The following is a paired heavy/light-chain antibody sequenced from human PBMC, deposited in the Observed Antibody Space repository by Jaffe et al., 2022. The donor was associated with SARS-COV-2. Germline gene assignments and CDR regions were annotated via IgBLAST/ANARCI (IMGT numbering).Heavy chain of an antibody. Sequence: EVQVVESGGGLVQPGRSLRLSCTSSGFTFGDFAMSWFRQAPGKGLEWVGFIKAKTYGGTTEYAASVKGRFTISIDDSKTVAYLQMNSLKAEDTAVYYCTRRSGTYLYDPFDIWGQGTLVTVSS. V-gene: IGHV3-49*03. J-gene: IGHJ3*02. CDR2: IKAKTYGGTT. D-gene: IGHD3-10*01. CDR1: GFTFGDFA. CDR3: TRRSGTYLYDPFDI.
Light chain of an antibody. CDR2: DNN. Sequence: QSVLTQPPSVSAAPGQKVTISCSGSSSNIGNNYISWYQQLPGTAPKLLIFDNNKRPSGIPDRFSGSKSGTSATLGITGLQTGDEADYYCGTWDSSLSNVVFGGGTKVTVL. V-gene: IGLV1-51*01. CDR1: SSNIGNNY. J-gene: IGLJ2*01. CDR3: GTWDSSLSNVV.